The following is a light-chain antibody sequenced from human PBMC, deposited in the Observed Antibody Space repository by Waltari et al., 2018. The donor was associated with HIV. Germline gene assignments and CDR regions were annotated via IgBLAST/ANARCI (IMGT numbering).Light chain of an antibody. CDR2: GSD. J-gene: IGLJ3*02. CDR1: SSNIGAGYD. CDR3: QSDDTDLKSGV. V-gene: IGLV1-40*01. Sequence: QSVLTQPPSVSGAPGQRVTISCTGSSSNIGAGYDVQWYQQLPGAAPKLLIFGSDIRPSGVADRFAGSKSGRSASLAISGVQSDDEADYFCQSDDTDLKSGVFGGGTKVTVL.